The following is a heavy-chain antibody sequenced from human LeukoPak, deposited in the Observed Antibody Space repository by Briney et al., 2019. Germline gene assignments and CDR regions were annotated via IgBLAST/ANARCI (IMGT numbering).Heavy chain of an antibody. CDR1: GFTFSSYA. D-gene: IGHD1-26*01. CDR2: ISGSGGNT. CDR3: ARGQVVGATFGMDV. V-gene: IGHV3-23*01. J-gene: IGHJ6*04. Sequence: GGSLRLSCAASGFTFSSYAMSWVRQAPGKGLEWVSAISGSGGNTYYADSVKGRFTISRDNAKNSLYLQMNSLRAEDTAVYYCARGQVVGATFGMDVWGKGTTVTVSS.